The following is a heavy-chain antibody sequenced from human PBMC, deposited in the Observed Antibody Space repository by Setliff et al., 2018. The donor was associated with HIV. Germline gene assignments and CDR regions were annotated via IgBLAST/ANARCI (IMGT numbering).Heavy chain of an antibody. Sequence: ASVKVSCKASGYTLSTYALYWVRQAPGQSLEWMGWINAGNGNTKYSQKFQGRVTITRDTSASTAYMELSSLRSEDTAIYYCAVHGDYGVRDAFDIWGQGTMVTVSS. CDR1: GYTLSTYA. D-gene: IGHD4-17*01. J-gene: IGHJ3*02. CDR2: INAGNGNT. V-gene: IGHV1-3*01. CDR3: AVHGDYGVRDAFDI.